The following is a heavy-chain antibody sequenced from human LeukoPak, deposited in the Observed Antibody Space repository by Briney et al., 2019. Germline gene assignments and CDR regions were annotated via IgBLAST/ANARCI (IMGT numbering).Heavy chain of an antibody. D-gene: IGHD3-16*02. CDR1: GFTFSSYA. J-gene: IGHJ6*02. CDR2: ISYDGSNK. Sequence: PGESLRLSCAASGFTFSSYAMHWVRQAPGKGLEWVAVISYDGSNKYYADSVKGRFTISRDNSKNTLYLQMNSRRAEDTAVYYCARGMITVGGVIATGLDVWGQGTTVTVSS. CDR3: ARGMITVGGVIATGLDV. V-gene: IGHV3-30-3*01.